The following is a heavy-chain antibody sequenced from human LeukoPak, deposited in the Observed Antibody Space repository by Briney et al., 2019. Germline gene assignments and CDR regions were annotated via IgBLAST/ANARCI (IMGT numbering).Heavy chain of an antibody. Sequence: SETLSLTCAVYGGSFSGYYWSWIRQPPGKGLEWIGEINHSGSTNYNPSHRSRVTISVDTSKNQFSLKLSSVTAADTAVYYCARGEGYCSSTSCPPSTFDYWGQGTLVTVSS. CDR1: GGSFSGYY. V-gene: IGHV4-34*01. CDR2: INHSGST. J-gene: IGHJ4*02. CDR3: ARGEGYCSSTSCPPSTFDY. D-gene: IGHD2-2*01.